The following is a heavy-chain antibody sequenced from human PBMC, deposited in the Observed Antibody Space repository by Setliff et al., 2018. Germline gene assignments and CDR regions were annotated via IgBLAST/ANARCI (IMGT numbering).Heavy chain of an antibody. CDR2: TIPIFGTT. Sequence: GASVKVSCKASGDSFSNYAISWVRQAPGQGLERMGGTIPIFGTTDYAQEFQGRVTIITDESTSTAYMELSSLRFEDTAVYYCAREGVDTRSSTDYRYYMDVWGKGTTVTVSS. CDR3: AREGVDTRSSTDYRYYMDV. J-gene: IGHJ6*03. D-gene: IGHD5-18*01. CDR1: GDSFSNYA. V-gene: IGHV1-69*05.